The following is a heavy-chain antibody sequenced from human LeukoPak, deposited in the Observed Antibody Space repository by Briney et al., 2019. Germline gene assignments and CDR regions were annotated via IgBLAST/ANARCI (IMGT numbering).Heavy chain of an antibody. J-gene: IGHJ4*02. CDR1: GFTFSTYG. V-gene: IGHV3-23*01. CDR2: ISGSAART. Sequence: PGGSLRLSCAASGFTFSTYGMTWVRQAPGRGLEWVSAISGSAARTFYADSVKGRFTISRDNSKNTLSLQMNSPRAEDTAVYYCAKRGPGSPESGKYYFDYWGQGTLVTVSS. D-gene: IGHD3-10*01. CDR3: AKRGPGSPESGKYYFDY.